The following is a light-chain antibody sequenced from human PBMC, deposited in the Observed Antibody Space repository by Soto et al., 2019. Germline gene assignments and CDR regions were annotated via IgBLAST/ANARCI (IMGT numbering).Light chain of an antibody. CDR1: QSVGRNY. V-gene: IGKV3-20*01. Sequence: EIVLTQSPGTLSLSPGERATLSCRASQSVGRNYLAWYQQKPGQAPRLLIYGASSRASGIPDRFSGSGSGTDFTLTIRRLESEDFAVFYCQQYGSSPRTFGQGTKVEIK. CDR2: GAS. CDR3: QQYGSSPRT. J-gene: IGKJ1*01.